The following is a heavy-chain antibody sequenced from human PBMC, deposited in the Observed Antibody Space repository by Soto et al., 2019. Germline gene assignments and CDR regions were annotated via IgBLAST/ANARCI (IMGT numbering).Heavy chain of an antibody. Sequence: ASVKVSCKASGYTLTDYFLHWVRQAPGQGLEWMGWMNPKSGDTNYAQKFQDRVTMTRDTSTSTAYMELSRLRSEDTAVYYCARGVGATRADAFDIWGQGTMVTVS. J-gene: IGHJ3*02. CDR2: MNPKSGDT. CDR1: GYTLTDYF. D-gene: IGHD1-26*01. V-gene: IGHV1-2*02. CDR3: ARGVGATRADAFDI.